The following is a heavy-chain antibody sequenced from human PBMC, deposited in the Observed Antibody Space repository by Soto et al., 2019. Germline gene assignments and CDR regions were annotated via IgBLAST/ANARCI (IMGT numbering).Heavy chain of an antibody. CDR3: ARGMVGYYYGMDV. Sequence: GASVKVSCKASGGALSSYAISWGRQAPGQGLEWMGGSIPIFGTANYAQKFQGRVTITADESTCTAYMELSRLRSEDTAVYYCARGMVGYYYGMDVWGQGTTVTVSS. V-gene: IGHV1-69*13. CDR1: GGALSSYA. J-gene: IGHJ6*02. CDR2: SIPIFGTA. D-gene: IGHD1-26*01.